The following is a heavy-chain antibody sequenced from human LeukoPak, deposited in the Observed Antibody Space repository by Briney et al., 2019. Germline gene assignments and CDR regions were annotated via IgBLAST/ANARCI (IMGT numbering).Heavy chain of an antibody. CDR2: INHSGGT. CDR3: ARGVDYYGV. D-gene: IGHD3-10*01. V-gene: IGHV4-34*01. Sequence: PSETLSLTCAVYGGSFSGYSWNWIRQPPVKGLEWIGEINHSGGTNYNPSFKSRVTISVDTSKKQFSLKLSSVTAADTAVYYCARGVDYYGVWGQGTLVTVSS. CDR1: GGSFSGYS. J-gene: IGHJ4*02.